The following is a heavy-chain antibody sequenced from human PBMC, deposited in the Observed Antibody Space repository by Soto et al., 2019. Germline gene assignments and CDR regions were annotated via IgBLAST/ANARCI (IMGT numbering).Heavy chain of an antibody. Sequence: PSETLSLTCTVSCGSISSGGYYWSWIRQHPGKGLEWIGYIYYSGSTYYNPSLKSRVTISVDKSKNQFSLKLSSVTAADTAVYYCARFTYEGYFDYWGQGTLVTVSS. D-gene: IGHD3-3*01. J-gene: IGHJ4*02. CDR2: IYYSGST. CDR3: ARFTYEGYFDY. V-gene: IGHV4-30-4*08. CDR1: CGSISSGGYY.